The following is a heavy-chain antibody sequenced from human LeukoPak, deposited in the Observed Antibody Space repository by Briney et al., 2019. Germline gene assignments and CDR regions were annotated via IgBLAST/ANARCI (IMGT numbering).Heavy chain of an antibody. D-gene: IGHD6-13*01. CDR2: ISSSSSTI. V-gene: IGHV3-48*04. J-gene: IGHJ4*02. CDR1: GFTFSSYS. CDR3: ARERAAAWDY. Sequence: GGSLRLSCAASGFTFSSYSMNWVRQAPGKGLEWVSYISSSSSTIYYADSVKGRFTISRDNAENSLYLQMNSLRAEDTAVYYCARERAAAWDYWGQGTLVTVSS.